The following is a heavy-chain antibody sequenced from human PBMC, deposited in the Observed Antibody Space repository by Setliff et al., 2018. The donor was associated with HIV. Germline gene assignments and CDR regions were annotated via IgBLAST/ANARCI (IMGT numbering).Heavy chain of an antibody. J-gene: IGHJ3*01. CDR2: IIPILGIA. CDR1: GGTFSSYA. Sequence: GASVKVSCKASGGTFSSYAISWVRQAPGQGLEWMGGIIPILGIANYAQKFQGRVTITADKSTSTAYMELRSLTSDDTAMYYCARDAGGFYYGDALDVWGQGTMVTVSS. CDR3: ARDAGGFYYGDALDV. V-gene: IGHV1-69*10. D-gene: IGHD1-26*01.